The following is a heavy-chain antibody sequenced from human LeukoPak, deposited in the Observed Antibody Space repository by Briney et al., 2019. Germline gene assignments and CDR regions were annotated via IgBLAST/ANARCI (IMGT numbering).Heavy chain of an antibody. CDR2: ISSSGSTI. CDR1: GYTFSSYA. CDR3: ARDRGPLAGGYFDY. D-gene: IGHD6-13*01. Sequence: PGGSLRLSCAASGYTFSSYAMSWVRQAPGKGLEWVSYISSSGSTIYYADSVKGRFTISRDNAKNSLYLQMNSLRAEDTAVYYCARDRGPLAGGYFDYWGQGTLVTVSS. V-gene: IGHV3-48*04. J-gene: IGHJ4*02.